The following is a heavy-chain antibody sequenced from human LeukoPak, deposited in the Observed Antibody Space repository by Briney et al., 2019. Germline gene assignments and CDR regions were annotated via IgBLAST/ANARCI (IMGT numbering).Heavy chain of an antibody. V-gene: IGHV4-34*01. D-gene: IGHD3-22*01. CDR2: IDYSGST. CDR1: GETFSGYF. Sequence: PSETLSLTCAVYGETFSGYFWGWIRQPPGKGLEWIGSIDYSGSTYYNLSLKSRVTISVDTSKNQFSLKLSSVTAADTAVYYCARSMPPEYYYDSSGYEYWGQGTLVTVSS. CDR3: ARSMPPEYYYDSSGYEY. J-gene: IGHJ4*02.